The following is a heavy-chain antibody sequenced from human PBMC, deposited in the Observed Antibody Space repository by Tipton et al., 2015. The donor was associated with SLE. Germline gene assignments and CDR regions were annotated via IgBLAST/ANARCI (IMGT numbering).Heavy chain of an antibody. CDR3: VRYMTKVTPYNYYGLDV. V-gene: IGHV4-59*08. D-gene: IGHD4-17*01. J-gene: IGHJ6*02. Sequence: LSCTVSGGSISTYYWSWIRQPPGKGLEWIGCVHNSGSSNYNPSLKSRVTFSVDTSKNQVSLKLTSVTAADTALYYCVRYMTKVTPYNYYGLDVWGQGTTVIVSS. CDR1: GGSISTYY. CDR2: VHNSGSS.